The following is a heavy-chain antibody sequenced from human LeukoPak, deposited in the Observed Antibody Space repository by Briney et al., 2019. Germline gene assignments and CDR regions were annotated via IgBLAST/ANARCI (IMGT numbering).Heavy chain of an antibody. CDR1: GFTFSSYG. V-gene: IGHV1-69*06. Sequence: GGSLRLSCAASGFTFSSYGMSWVRQAPGQGLEWMGGIIPIFGTANYAQKFQGRVTITADKSTSTAYMELSSLRSEDTAVYYCASSDVEMATIPKYDYFDYWGQGTLVTVSS. CDR2: IIPIFGTA. J-gene: IGHJ4*02. CDR3: ASSDVEMATIPKYDYFDY. D-gene: IGHD5-24*01.